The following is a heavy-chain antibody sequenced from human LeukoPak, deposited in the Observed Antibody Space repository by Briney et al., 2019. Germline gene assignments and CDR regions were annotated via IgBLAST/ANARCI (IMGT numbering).Heavy chain of an antibody. CDR3: AKDPRGVVLMVYAVLFDY. J-gene: IGHJ4*02. V-gene: IGHV3-30*18. CDR1: GFTFSSYA. CDR2: ISYGGSNK. D-gene: IGHD2-8*01. Sequence: PGGSLRLSCAASGFTFSSYAMSWVRQAPGKGLEWVAVISYGGSNKYYADSVKGRFTISRDNSKNTLYLQMNSLRAEDTAVYYCAKDPRGVVLMVYAVLFDYWGQGTLVTVSS.